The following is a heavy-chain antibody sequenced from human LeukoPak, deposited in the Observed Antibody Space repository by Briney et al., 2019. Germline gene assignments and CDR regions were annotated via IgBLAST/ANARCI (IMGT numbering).Heavy chain of an antibody. J-gene: IGHJ4*02. Sequence: PGGSLRLSCAASGFTLSRFNMNWVRQAPGKGLEWVSFISLSGSYMYYADSVKGRFTITRDNGKNPLYLQMDSLRGEDTAVYYCARENILEDTSTVDYWGQGTLVTVSS. CDR1: GFTLSRFN. D-gene: IGHD5-12*01. V-gene: IGHV3-21*06. CDR3: ARENILEDTSTVDY. CDR2: ISLSGSYM.